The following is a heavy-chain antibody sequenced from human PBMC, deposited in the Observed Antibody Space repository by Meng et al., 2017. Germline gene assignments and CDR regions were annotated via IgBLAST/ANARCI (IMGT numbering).Heavy chain of an antibody. D-gene: IGHD6-19*01. V-gene: IGHV3-66*02. CDR1: GFTVSSNY. Sequence: GESLKISCAASGFTVSSNYMSWVRQAPGKGLEWVSVIYSGGSTYYADSVKGRFTISRDNSKTTLYLQMNSLRAEDTAVYYCARSLDALAVAGTSYYYYGMDVWGQGTTVTVSS. CDR2: IYSGGST. J-gene: IGHJ6*02. CDR3: ARSLDALAVAGTSYYYYGMDV.